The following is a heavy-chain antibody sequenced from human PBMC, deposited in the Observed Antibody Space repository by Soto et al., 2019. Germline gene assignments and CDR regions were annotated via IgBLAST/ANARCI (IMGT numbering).Heavy chain of an antibody. CDR1: GYTFSSYD. D-gene: IGHD6-19*01. Sequence: XSVKVSCKASGYTFSSYDINWVRQATGQGLEWMGWMNPNSGNTGYTQKFQGRVTMTRNTSISTAYMELSSLRSEDTAVYYCARAPSSSGWGNYYYYMDVWGKGTTVTSP. CDR2: MNPNSGNT. CDR3: ARAPSSSGWGNYYYYMDV. V-gene: IGHV1-8*01. J-gene: IGHJ6*03.